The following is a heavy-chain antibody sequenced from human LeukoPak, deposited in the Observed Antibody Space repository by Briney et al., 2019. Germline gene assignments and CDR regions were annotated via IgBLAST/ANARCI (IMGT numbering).Heavy chain of an antibody. CDR2: IYTSGST. Sequence: PSETLSLTCTVSGGSISSYYWSWIRQPAGKGLEWIGRIYTSGSTNYNPSLKSRVTMSVDTSKNQFSLKLSSVTAADTAVYYCARARLSPLYNWFDPWGQGTLVTVSS. CDR1: GGSISSYY. CDR3: ARARLSPLYNWFDP. V-gene: IGHV4-4*07. J-gene: IGHJ5*02. D-gene: IGHD2-15*01.